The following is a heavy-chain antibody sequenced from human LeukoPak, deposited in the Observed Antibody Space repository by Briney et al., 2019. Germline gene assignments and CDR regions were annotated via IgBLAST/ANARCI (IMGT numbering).Heavy chain of an antibody. CDR1: GFTFYDYA. J-gene: IGHJ4*02. Sequence: GGSLRLSCSASGFTFYDYAMHWVRQAPGKGLEWVSLISWDGGSTYYADSVKGRFTISRDNSKNSLYLQMNSLRAEDTALYYCAKDRRTGYSSSWYGDWGQGTLVTVSS. CDR2: ISWDGGST. V-gene: IGHV3-43D*03. D-gene: IGHD6-13*01. CDR3: AKDRRTGYSSSWYGD.